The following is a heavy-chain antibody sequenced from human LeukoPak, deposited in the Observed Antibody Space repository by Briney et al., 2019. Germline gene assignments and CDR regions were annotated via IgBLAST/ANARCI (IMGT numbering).Heavy chain of an antibody. CDR1: GFAFSTCN. CDR3: ARDAGITGTTDLDY. J-gene: IGHJ4*02. Sequence: PGGSLRLSCAASGFAFSTCNMDWVRQAPGMGLEWVSSISSTSSYIYYADSVKGRFTISRDNAKNSLYLQMNSLRAEDTAVYYCARDAGITGTTDLDYWGQGTLVTVSS. CDR2: ISSTSSYI. V-gene: IGHV3-21*01. D-gene: IGHD1-7*01.